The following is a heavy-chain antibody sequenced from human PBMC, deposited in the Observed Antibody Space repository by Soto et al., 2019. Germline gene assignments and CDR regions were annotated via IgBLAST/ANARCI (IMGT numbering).Heavy chain of an antibody. D-gene: IGHD3-16*02. CDR2: IYYSGST. Sequence: SETLSLTCTVSGGSISSSSYYWGWIRQPPGKGLEWIGSIYYSGSTYYNPSLKSRVTISVDTSKNQFSLKLSSVTAADTAVYYCARHAEIVGPMDVWGKGTTVTVSS. CDR3: ARHAEIVGPMDV. V-gene: IGHV4-39*01. CDR1: GGSISSSSYY. J-gene: IGHJ6*04.